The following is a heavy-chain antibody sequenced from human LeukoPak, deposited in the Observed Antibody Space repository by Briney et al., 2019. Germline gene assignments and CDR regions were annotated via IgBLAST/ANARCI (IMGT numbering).Heavy chain of an antibody. V-gene: IGHV3-74*01. CDR2: IKRDGST. Sequence: PRGSLRLSCAASGFTFSSYWMHWVRQAPGKGLVWVSRIKRDGSTNYADSVKGRFTISRDNAKNTVSLQMNSLRAEDTGVYYCARAPSEIGGYYPEYFRHWGQGPLVTVSS. J-gene: IGHJ1*01. D-gene: IGHD3-22*01. CDR3: ARAPSEIGGYYPEYFRH. CDR1: GFTFSSYW.